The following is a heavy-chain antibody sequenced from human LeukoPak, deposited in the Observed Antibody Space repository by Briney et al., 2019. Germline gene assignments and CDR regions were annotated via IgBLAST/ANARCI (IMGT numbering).Heavy chain of an antibody. CDR2: INHSGST. CDR3: ARARGYSSGWYAY. D-gene: IGHD6-19*01. J-gene: IGHJ4*02. Sequence: SETLSLTCAVYGGSFSGYYWSWIRQPPGKGLEWIGEINHSGSTNYNPSLKSRVTISVDTSKNQFSLKLSSVTAADTAVYYCARARGYSSGWYAYWGQGTLVTVSS. CDR1: GGSFSGYY. V-gene: IGHV4-34*01.